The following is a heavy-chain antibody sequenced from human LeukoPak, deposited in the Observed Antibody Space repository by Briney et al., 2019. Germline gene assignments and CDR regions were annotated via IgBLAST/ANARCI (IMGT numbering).Heavy chain of an antibody. Sequence: PSETLSLTCAIYGGSFSGYYWCWIRQPPGKGLEWIGEINRSGSTNYNPSLKSRVSISVDTSKNQFSLKVSSVTAADTAVYYCASVTITAAGRNWFDPWGQGTLVTVSS. V-gene: IGHV4-34*01. J-gene: IGHJ5*02. CDR2: INRSGST. D-gene: IGHD6-13*01. CDR1: GGSFSGYY. CDR3: ASVTITAAGRNWFDP.